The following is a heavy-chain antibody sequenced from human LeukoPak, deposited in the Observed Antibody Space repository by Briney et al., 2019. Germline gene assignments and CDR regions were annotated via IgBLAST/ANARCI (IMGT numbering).Heavy chain of an antibody. CDR1: GGSISNGDYY. V-gene: IGHV4-30-4*01. Sequence: SQTLSLTCTVSGGSISNGDYYWSWIRQPPGKGLEWIGEIKHSGGTNYNPSLKSRVTISVDTSKNQFSLKLNSVTAADTAVYYCARGSRFGELDYWGQGTLVTVSS. CDR2: IKHSGGT. J-gene: IGHJ4*02. D-gene: IGHD3-10*01. CDR3: ARGSRFGELDY.